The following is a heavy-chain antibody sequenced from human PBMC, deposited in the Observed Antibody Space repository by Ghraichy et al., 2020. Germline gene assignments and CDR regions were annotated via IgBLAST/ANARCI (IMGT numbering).Heavy chain of an antibody. CDR3: ARDLASFRNRYFDL. CDR1: GFTFSSYE. J-gene: IGHJ2*01. Sequence: GESLRLSCVASGFTFSSYEMNWVRQAPGKGLEWVSYITSSGSTTYYADSVKGRFTISRDNAKNSLYLQMNSLRAEDTAVYYCARDLASFRNRYFDLWGRGTLVTVSS. CDR2: ITSSGSTT. D-gene: IGHD1-14*01. V-gene: IGHV3-48*03.